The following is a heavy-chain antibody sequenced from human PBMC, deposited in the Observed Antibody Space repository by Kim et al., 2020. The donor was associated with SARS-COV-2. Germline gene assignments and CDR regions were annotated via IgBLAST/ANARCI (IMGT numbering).Heavy chain of an antibody. Sequence: GGSLRLSCAASGFTFSSYGMHWVRQAPGKGLEWVAVISYDGSNKYYADSVKGRFTISRDNSKNTLYLQMNSLRAEDTAVYYCARERILTVTAYYYYYGMDVWGQGTTVTVSS. CDR3: ARERILTVTAYYYYYGMDV. CDR2: ISYDGSNK. J-gene: IGHJ6*02. V-gene: IGHV3-33*05. D-gene: IGHD4-17*01. CDR1: GFTFSSYG.